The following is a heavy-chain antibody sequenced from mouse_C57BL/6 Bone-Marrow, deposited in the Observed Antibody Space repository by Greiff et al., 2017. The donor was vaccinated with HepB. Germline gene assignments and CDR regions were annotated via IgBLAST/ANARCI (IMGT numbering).Heavy chain of an antibody. CDR2: IDPENGDT. CDR3: TASYYGFFFAY. J-gene: IGHJ3*01. D-gene: IGHD2-2*01. CDR1: GFNIKDDY. Sequence: EVQLQQSGAELVRPGASVKLSCTASGFNIKDDYMHWVKQRPEQGLEWIGWIDPENGDTEYASKFQGKATITADTSSNTAYLQLSSLTSEDTAVYYCTASYYGFFFAYWGQGTLVTVSA. V-gene: IGHV14-4*01.